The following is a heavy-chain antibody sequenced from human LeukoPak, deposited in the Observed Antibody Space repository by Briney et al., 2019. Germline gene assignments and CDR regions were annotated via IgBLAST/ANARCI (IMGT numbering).Heavy chain of an antibody. J-gene: IGHJ4*02. Sequence: SETLSLTCAVSGYSISSDYYWGWIRQPPGKGLEWIGSIYHSGSTYYNPSLKSRVTISVDTSKNQFSLKLSSVTAADTAVYYCASRTYYYDRRHAGLNDYWGQGTLVTVSS. CDR1: GYSISSDYY. CDR3: ASRTYYYDRRHAGLNDY. D-gene: IGHD3-22*01. CDR2: IYHSGST. V-gene: IGHV4-38-2*01.